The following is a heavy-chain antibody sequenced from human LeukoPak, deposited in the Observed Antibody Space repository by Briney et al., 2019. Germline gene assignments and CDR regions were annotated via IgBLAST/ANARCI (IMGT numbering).Heavy chain of an antibody. D-gene: IGHD1-26*01. J-gene: IGHJ3*02. Sequence: SCKASGGTFSSYAMHWVRQAPGKGLEWVAVISYDGSNKYYADSVKGRFTISRDNSKNTLYLQMNSLRAEDTAVYYCAREDAGATEGAFDIWGQGTMVTVSS. CDR2: ISYDGSNK. CDR1: GGTFSSYA. V-gene: IGHV3-30-3*01. CDR3: AREDAGATEGAFDI.